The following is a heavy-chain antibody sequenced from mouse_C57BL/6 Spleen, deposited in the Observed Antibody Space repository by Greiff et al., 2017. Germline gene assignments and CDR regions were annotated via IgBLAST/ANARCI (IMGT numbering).Heavy chain of an antibody. D-gene: IGHD2-3*01. CDR2: ISSGSSTI. CDR3: AMEKFYDCAMDY. Sequence: EVKLMESGGGLVKPGGSLKLSCAASGFTFSDYGMHWVRQAPEKGLEWVAYISSGSSTIYYADTEKGRFTISRDNAKNTLFLQMTSLRSEDTAMYYCAMEKFYDCAMDYWGQGTSVTVSS. V-gene: IGHV5-17*01. J-gene: IGHJ4*01. CDR1: GFTFSDYG.